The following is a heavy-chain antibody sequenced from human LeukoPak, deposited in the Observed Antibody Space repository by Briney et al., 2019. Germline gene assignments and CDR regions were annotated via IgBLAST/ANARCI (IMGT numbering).Heavy chain of an antibody. Sequence: PSGTLSLTCAVSGGSISSSNWWSWVRQPPGKGLELIGEIYHSGSTNYNPSLKSRVTISVDKSKNQFSLKLSSVTAADTAVYYCARGRRPSGSYVDYWGQGTLVTVSS. CDR2: IYHSGST. V-gene: IGHV4-4*02. CDR3: ARGRRPSGSYVDY. J-gene: IGHJ4*02. D-gene: IGHD1-26*01. CDR1: GGSISSSNW.